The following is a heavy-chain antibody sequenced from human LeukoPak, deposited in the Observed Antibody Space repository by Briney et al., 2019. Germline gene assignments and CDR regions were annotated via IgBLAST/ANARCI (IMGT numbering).Heavy chain of an antibody. CDR2: ISAYSGST. J-gene: IGHJ5*02. V-gene: IGHV1-18*04. CDR3: ARTNPFGATVADL. D-gene: IGHD3-16*01. Sequence: GASVPVSYRPSDYTFTRYGVTWVRQAPGQGLEWVGWISAYSGSTSYAQKFQDRVTMTRDTTTSTAYREVRSLRSDDTAVYYCARTNPFGATVADLWGQGTLVTASS. CDR1: DYTFTRYG.